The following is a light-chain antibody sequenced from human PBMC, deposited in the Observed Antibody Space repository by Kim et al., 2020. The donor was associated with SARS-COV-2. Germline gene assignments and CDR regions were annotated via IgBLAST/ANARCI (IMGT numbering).Light chain of an antibody. V-gene: IGKV1-8*01. J-gene: IGKJ2*01. CDR2: AAS. CDR3: QQYYSYPFYT. Sequence: AIRITQSPSSLSASTGDRVTITCRASQGISSYLAWYQQKPGKAPKLLIYAASTLQSGVPSRFSGSGSGTDFTLTISCLQSEDFATYYCQQYYSYPFYTFGQGTKLEI. CDR1: QGISSY.